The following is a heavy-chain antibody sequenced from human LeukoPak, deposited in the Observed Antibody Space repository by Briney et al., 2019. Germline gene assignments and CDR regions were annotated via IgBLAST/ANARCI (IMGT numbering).Heavy chain of an antibody. J-gene: IGHJ4*02. CDR2: ISHSGST. CDR3: ARLRRSRLAEFDY. Sequence: SETLSLTCAVYGGSFSGYYWGWIRQPPGKGLKWIGSISHSGSTYYNPSLKSRVTISVDTSKNQFSLKLSSLTAADTAVYYCARLRRSRLAEFDYWGQGTLVTVSS. D-gene: IGHD3-3*02. CDR1: GGSFSGYY. V-gene: IGHV4-38-2*01.